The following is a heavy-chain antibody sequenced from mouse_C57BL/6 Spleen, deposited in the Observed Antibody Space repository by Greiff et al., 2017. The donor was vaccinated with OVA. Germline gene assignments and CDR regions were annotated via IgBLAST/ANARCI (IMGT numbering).Heavy chain of an antibody. Sequence: EVQLVESGPGLVKPSQSLSLTCSVTGYSITSGYYWNWIRQFPGNKLEWMGYISYDGSNNYNPSLKNRISITRDTSKNQFFLKLNSVTTEDTATYYCARGGYDNFDYWGQGTTLTVSS. CDR1: GYSITSGYY. J-gene: IGHJ2*01. V-gene: IGHV3-6*01. D-gene: IGHD2-2*01. CDR2: ISYDGSN. CDR3: ARGGYDNFDY.